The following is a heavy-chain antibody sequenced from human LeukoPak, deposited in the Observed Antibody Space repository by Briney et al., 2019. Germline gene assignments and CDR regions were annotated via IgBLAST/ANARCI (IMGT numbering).Heavy chain of an antibody. J-gene: IGHJ3*02. V-gene: IGHV3-74*01. Sequence: GGSLRLSCAASGFTFSSYWMHWVRQAPGKGLVWVSRINSDGSSTSYADSVKGRFTISRDNAKNTLYLQMNSLRAEDTAVYYCARSIGISDAFDTWGQGTMVTVSS. CDR3: ARSIGISDAFDT. CDR2: INSDGSST. CDR1: GFTFSSYW. D-gene: IGHD3-16*02.